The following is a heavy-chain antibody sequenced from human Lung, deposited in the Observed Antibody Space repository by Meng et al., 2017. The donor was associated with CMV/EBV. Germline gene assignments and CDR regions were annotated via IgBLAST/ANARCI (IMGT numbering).Heavy chain of an antibody. CDR3: ARVDYQTNRGRWLDL. V-gene: IGHV3-11*01. J-gene: IGHJ5*02. CDR1: GFTFSDYY. D-gene: IGHD2-2*01. CDR2: SSGSRSTI. Sequence: GGSLRLXCAASGFTFSDYYMSWIRQAPGKGLEWVSYSSGSRSTIYYGHSVKGRFTISRDNAKNSLYLQMNSLRAEDTAVYYCARVDYQTNRGRWLDLWGQGXLVTVSS.